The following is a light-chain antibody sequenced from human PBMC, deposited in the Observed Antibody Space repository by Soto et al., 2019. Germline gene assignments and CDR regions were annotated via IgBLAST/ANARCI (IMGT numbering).Light chain of an antibody. CDR1: SSNIGNNY. Sequence: QSVLAQPPSVSAAPGQKVTISCSGSSSNIGNNYVSWYQQLPGTAPKLLIYDNDKRPSGIPDRFSGSKSGTSATLGITGLQTGDEADCYCGAWDGSLNTQVFGGGTKVTVL. V-gene: IGLV1-51*01. J-gene: IGLJ2*01. CDR2: DND. CDR3: GAWDGSLNTQV.